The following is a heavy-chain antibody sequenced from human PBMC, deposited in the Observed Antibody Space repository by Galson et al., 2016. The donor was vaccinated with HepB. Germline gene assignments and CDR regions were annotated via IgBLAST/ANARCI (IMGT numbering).Heavy chain of an antibody. V-gene: IGHV3-53*01. J-gene: IGHJ5*02. Sequence: SLRLSCAASGFTVSSNYMSWVRQAPGKGLEGVSVIYSGGSKYYADSVKGRFTISRDNSKNTLYLQMNSLRAEDTAVYYCAREKGYCSGGSCENWFDPWGQGTLVTVSS. CDR3: AREKGYCSGGSCENWFDP. CDR2: IYSGGSK. D-gene: IGHD2-15*01. CDR1: GFTVSSNY.